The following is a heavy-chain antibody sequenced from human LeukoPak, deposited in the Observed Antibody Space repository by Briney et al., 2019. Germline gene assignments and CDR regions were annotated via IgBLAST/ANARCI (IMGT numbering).Heavy chain of an antibody. V-gene: IGHV4-30-4*01. CDR3: ARAPRGYWFDP. D-gene: IGHD6-25*01. Sequence: PSETLSLTCTVSGGSISSGDSYWSWIRQPPGKGLEWIAYIYHTGSTYYNPSLKSRVIISVDTSKNQFSLTLSSVTAADTAVYYCARAPRGYWFDPWGQGTLVTVSS. CDR2: IYHTGST. CDR1: GGSISSGDSY. J-gene: IGHJ5*02.